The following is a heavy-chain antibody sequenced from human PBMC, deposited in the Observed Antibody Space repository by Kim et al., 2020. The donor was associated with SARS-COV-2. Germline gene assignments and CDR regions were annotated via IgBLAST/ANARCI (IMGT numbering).Heavy chain of an antibody. J-gene: IGHJ2*01. CDR2: ISTSGRFR. V-gene: IGHV3-21*06. Sequence: GGSLRLSCEASGFTFGDYGMNWVRQAPGKGLEWVAFISTSGRFRYYADAVKGRFTISRDTAQSSLFLQMDSLKVEDTAVYYCATKSGNLVPTDWYFDFWG. D-gene: IGHD1-26*01. CDR1: GFTFGDYG. CDR3: ATKSGNLVPTDWYFDF.